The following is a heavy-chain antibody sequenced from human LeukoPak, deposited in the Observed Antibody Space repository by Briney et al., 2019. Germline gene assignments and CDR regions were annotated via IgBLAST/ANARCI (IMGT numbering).Heavy chain of an antibody. CDR2: IKQDGGEK. D-gene: IGHD3-10*01. J-gene: IGHJ6*04. CDR1: GFIFSGYW. V-gene: IGHV3-7*01. Sequence: GGSLRLSCAASGFIFSGYWMSWLRQAPGKGLEWVANIKQDGGEKYYVDSVKGRFTISRDNAKNSLYLQMNSLRAEDTAVYYCARDRGFGQADVWGKGTTVTVSS. CDR3: ARDRGFGQADV.